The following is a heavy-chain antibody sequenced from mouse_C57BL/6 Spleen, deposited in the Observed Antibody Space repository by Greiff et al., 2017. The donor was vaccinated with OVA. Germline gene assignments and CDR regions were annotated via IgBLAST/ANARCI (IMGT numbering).Heavy chain of an antibody. CDR3: ARGWDPYYAMDY. Sequence: VQLKESGGGLVKPGGSLKLSCAASGFTFSDYGMHWVRQAPEKGLEWVAYISSGSSTIYYADTVKGRFTISRDNAKNTLFLQMTSLRSEDTAMYYCARGWDPYYAMDYWGQGTSVTVSS. V-gene: IGHV5-17*01. D-gene: IGHD4-1*01. J-gene: IGHJ4*01. CDR1: GFTFSDYG. CDR2: ISSGSSTI.